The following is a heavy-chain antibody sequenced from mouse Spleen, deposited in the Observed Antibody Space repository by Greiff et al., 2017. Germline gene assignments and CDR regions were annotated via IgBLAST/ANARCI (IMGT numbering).Heavy chain of an antibody. D-gene: IGHD2-4*01. CDR2: ISSGGGST. V-gene: IGHV5-12-1*01. J-gene: IGHJ2*01. Sequence: EVQVVESGGGLVKLGGSLKLSCAASGFTFSSYYMSWVRQTPEKRLEWVATISSGGGSTYYPDSVKGRFTISRDNAKNTLYLQMSSLNSEDTAVYYCARESSTMITFDYWGQGTTLTVSS. CDR1: GFTFSSYY. CDR3: ARESSTMITFDY.